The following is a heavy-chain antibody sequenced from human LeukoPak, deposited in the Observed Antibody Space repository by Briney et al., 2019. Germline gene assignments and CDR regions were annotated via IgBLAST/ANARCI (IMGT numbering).Heavy chain of an antibody. CDR1: GFTFSSYW. J-gene: IGHJ3*02. Sequence: GGSLRLSCAASGFTFSSYWMHWVRHAPGKGLVWVSRINSDGSSTSYADSVKGRFTISRDNSKNTLYLQMNSLRAEDTAVYYCAKRYYDSSGDAFDIWGQGTMVTVSS. CDR2: INSDGSST. CDR3: AKRYYDSSGDAFDI. D-gene: IGHD3-22*01. V-gene: IGHV3-74*01.